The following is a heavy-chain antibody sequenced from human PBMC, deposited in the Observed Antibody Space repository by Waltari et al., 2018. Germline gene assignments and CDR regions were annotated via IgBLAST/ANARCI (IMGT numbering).Heavy chain of an antibody. Sequence: QVQLQQWGAGLLKPSETLSLTCAVYGGPFSGYYWSWIRQPTGKGLEWIGEINHSGSTNYNPSLKSRVTISVDTSKNQFSLKLSSVTAADTAVYYCARGRSSKAVAGTRWFLDYWGQGTLVTVSS. CDR1: GGPFSGYY. V-gene: IGHV4-34*01. CDR2: INHSGST. CDR3: ARGRSSKAVAGTRWFLDY. D-gene: IGHD6-19*01. J-gene: IGHJ4*02.